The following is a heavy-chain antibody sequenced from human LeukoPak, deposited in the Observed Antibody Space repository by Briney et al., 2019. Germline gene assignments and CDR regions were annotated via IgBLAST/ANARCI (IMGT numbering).Heavy chain of an antibody. Sequence: SETLSLTCTVSGGSISSYYWSWIRQPPGKGLEWIGYIYYSGSTNYNPSLKSRVTISVDTSKNQFSLKLSSVTAADTAVYYCARATDSGWYGFDYWGPGTLVTVSS. J-gene: IGHJ4*02. CDR3: ARATDSGWYGFDY. CDR1: GGSISSYY. CDR2: IYYSGST. V-gene: IGHV4-59*01. D-gene: IGHD6-19*01.